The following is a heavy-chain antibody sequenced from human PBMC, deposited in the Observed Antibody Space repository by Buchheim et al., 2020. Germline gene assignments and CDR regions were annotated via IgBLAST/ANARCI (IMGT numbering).Heavy chain of an antibody. CDR1: GYTFTSYG. CDR3: AQLDGSGTYRHLHQ. CDR2: MNTNNDNT. D-gene: IGHD3-10*01. Sequence: QVQLVQSGAEVKKVWASVKVSCKASGYTFTSYGLNWVRQASGQGLEWMGWMNTNNDNTGYAQKFQGRIAMTRNTSISTAYMELSSLTSEDTDVYYCAQLDGSGTYRHLHQWGQGTL. J-gene: IGHJ4*02. V-gene: IGHV1-8*01.